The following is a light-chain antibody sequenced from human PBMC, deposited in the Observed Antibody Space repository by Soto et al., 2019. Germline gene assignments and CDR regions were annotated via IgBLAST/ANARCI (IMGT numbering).Light chain of an antibody. J-gene: IGKJ1*01. Sequence: TQSASAVSASEEDRVAITYRASQTISSWLAWYQQKPGKAPKLLIYKASTLKSGVPSRFSGSGSGTEFTLTISSLQPDDFAPYYCQDSESYSEGFGEGTK. CDR3: QDSESYSEG. CDR2: KAS. V-gene: IGKV1-5*03. CDR1: QTISSW.